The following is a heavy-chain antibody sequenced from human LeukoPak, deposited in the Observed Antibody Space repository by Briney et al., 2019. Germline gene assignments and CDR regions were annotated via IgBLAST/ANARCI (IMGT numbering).Heavy chain of an antibody. D-gene: IGHD1-26*01. J-gene: IGHJ4*02. Sequence: SGTLSLTCAVSGGSISSSNWWSWVRQPPGKGLEWIGEIYHSGSTNYNPSLKSRVTISVDKSKNQFSLKLSSVTAADTAVYYCARDRWVGATALDYWGQGTLVTVSS. CDR1: GGSISSSNW. V-gene: IGHV4-4*02. CDR2: IYHSGST. CDR3: ARDRWVGATALDY.